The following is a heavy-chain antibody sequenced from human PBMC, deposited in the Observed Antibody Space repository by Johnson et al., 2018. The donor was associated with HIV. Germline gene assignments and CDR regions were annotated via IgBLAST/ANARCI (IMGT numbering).Heavy chain of an antibody. J-gene: IGHJ3*02. CDR3: ARARSGAFDI. V-gene: IGHV3-30*04. CDR1: GFTFSSYA. CDR2: ISS. Sequence: QVQLVESGGGVVQPGRSLRLSCAASGFTFSSYAMHWVRQAPGKGLEWVAVISSYVDSVKGRFTISRDNAENSLYLQMTSLRAEDTAMYYCARARSGAFDIWGQGTMVTVSS. D-gene: IGHD3-3*01.